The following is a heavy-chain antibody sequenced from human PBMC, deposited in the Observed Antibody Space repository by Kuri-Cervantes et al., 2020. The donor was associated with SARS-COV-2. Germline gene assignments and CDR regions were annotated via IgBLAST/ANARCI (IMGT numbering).Heavy chain of an antibody. Sequence: SQTLSLTCAVSGYSISSGYYWGWIRQPPGKGLEWIGYIYYSGSTNYNPSLKSRVTISVDTSKNQFSLKLSSVTAADTAVYYCARDPTTVVTPAHYYGMDVWGQGTTVTVSS. D-gene: IGHD4-23*01. CDR3: ARDPTTVVTPAHYYGMDV. CDR1: GYSISSGYY. V-gene: IGHV4-38-2*02. CDR2: IYYSGST. J-gene: IGHJ6*02.